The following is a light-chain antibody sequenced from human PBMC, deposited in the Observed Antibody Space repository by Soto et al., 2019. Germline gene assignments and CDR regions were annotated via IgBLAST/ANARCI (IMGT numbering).Light chain of an antibody. CDR2: DAS. Sequence: DIVLTQSPGTLSSSSGERATISCRASKSVSSSYSAWYQQKPGEAPRLLIYDASRRATGIPDRFSGSGSGTDFALTISRLESEDFAVYYCQQYGNSLTFGGGTNVEIK. V-gene: IGKV3-20*01. CDR3: QQYGNSLT. CDR1: KSVSSSY. J-gene: IGKJ4*01.